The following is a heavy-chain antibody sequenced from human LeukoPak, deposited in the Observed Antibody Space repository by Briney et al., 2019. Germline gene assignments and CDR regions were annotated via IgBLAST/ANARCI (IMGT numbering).Heavy chain of an antibody. Sequence: GGSLRLSCAASEFTFSSYSMNWVRQAPGKGLEWVSAISGRGASTYYADSVKGRFTISRDNSKNTLYLQVNSLRAEDTAVYYCAKGGKWDVTPFDYWGQGTLVTVSS. D-gene: IGHD1-26*01. V-gene: IGHV3-23*01. CDR3: AKGGKWDVTPFDY. CDR1: EFTFSSYS. CDR2: ISGRGAST. J-gene: IGHJ4*02.